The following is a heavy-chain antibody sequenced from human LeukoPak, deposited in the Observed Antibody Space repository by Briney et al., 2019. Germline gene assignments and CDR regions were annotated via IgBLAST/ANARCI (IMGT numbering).Heavy chain of an antibody. V-gene: IGHV3-30*04. CDR1: GFTFSSYG. D-gene: IGHD3-22*01. Sequence: GGSLRLSCAASGFTFSSYGMHWVRQAPGKGLEWVAVISYDGRKKYYADSVKGRFTISRDNSKNTLYLQMNSLRAEDTAVYYCANSRVRGYDNRGYRIFDYWGQGTLVTISS. CDR2: ISYDGRKK. CDR3: ANSRVRGYDNRGYRIFDY. J-gene: IGHJ4*02.